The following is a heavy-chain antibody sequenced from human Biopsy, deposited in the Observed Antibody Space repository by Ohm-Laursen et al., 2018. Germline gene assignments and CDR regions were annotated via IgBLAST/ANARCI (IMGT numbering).Heavy chain of an antibody. V-gene: IGHV2-70*11. CDR1: GFSLSARGMC. CDR2: VDWDDYK. Sequence: TQTLTLTCSFSGFSLSARGMCVSWIRQAPGKALEWLARVDWDDYKDYSASLQTKLSISKDTSNDQVVLTVNNVDPADTATYYCARTPILIVSAGLVYRHRRHLQGMDVWGQGIAVTIS. J-gene: IGHJ6*02. CDR3: ARTPILIVSAGLVYRHRRHLQGMDV. D-gene: IGHD6-13*01.